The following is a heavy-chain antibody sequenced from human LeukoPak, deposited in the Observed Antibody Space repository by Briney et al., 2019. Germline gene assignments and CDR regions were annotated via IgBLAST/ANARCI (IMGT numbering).Heavy chain of an antibody. D-gene: IGHD3-9*01. Sequence: ASVKVSCKASGYTFTSFAIHWVRQAPGQRLEWIEWINAGNGNTKYSQKFQGRVTISRDTSASTAYMELSSLRSEDTAVYFKQKTAYDILTGEIHNWFDPWGQGTLVTVSS. CDR2: INAGNGNT. CDR3: QKTAYDILTGEIHNWFDP. CDR1: GYTFTSFA. J-gene: IGHJ5*02. V-gene: IGHV1-3*01.